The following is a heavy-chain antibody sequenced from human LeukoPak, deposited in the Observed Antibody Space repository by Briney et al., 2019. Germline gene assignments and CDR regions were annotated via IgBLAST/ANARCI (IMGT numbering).Heavy chain of an antibody. CDR1: GFTFSSYS. Sequence: GGSLRLSCAASGFTFSSYSMHWVRQAPGKGLEWVSFIGSSSSYIHYSDSVKGRFTISRDNAKNSVHLQMNSLRAEDTAVYYCAELGITMIGGVWGKGTTVTISS. CDR2: IGSSSSYI. D-gene: IGHD3-10*02. CDR3: AELGITMIGGV. J-gene: IGHJ6*04. V-gene: IGHV3-21*01.